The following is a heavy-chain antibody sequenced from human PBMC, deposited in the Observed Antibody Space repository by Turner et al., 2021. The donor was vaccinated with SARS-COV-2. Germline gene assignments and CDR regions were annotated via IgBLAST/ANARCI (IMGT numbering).Heavy chain of an antibody. CDR2: ISSSSSYI. D-gene: IGHD1-26*01. V-gene: IGHV3-21*01. CDR1: GFPFSSYS. Sequence: EVQLVESGGGLVKPGGSLSLSCAASGFPFSSYSMNWVRQAPGKGLEWVSFISSSSSYIYYADSVKGRFTISRDNAKNSLYLQMNSLRAEDTAVYYCARELAGRFGGATEIDYWGQGTLVTVSS. CDR3: ARELAGRFGGATEIDY. J-gene: IGHJ4*02.